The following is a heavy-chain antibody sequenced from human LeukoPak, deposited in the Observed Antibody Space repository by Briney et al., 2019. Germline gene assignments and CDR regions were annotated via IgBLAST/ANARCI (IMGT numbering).Heavy chain of an antibody. CDR3: ARTPRTLVLIWYFDL. CDR1: GGSISSYY. CDR2: IYYSGST. Sequence: SETLSLTCTVSGGSISSYYWSWIRQPPGKGLEWIGYIYYSGSTNYNPSLKSRVTISVDTSKNQFSLKLSSVTAADTAVYYCARTPRTLVLIWYFDLWGRGTLVTVSS. D-gene: IGHD4/OR15-4a*01. J-gene: IGHJ2*01. V-gene: IGHV4-59*01.